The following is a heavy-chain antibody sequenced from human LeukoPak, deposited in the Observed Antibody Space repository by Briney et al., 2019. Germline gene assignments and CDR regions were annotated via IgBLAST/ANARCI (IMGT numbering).Heavy chain of an antibody. D-gene: IGHD3-10*01. CDR3: ARDYYYGSGTFDI. CDR2: IYYSGST. V-gene: IGHV4-59*01. CDR1: GGSISTYY. J-gene: IGHJ3*02. Sequence: SETLSLTCTVSGGSISTYYWSWIRQPPGKGLEWIGYIYYSGSTNYNPSLNSRVTISVDTSKNQFSLKLSSVTAADTAVYYCARDYYYGSGTFDIWGQGTMVTVSS.